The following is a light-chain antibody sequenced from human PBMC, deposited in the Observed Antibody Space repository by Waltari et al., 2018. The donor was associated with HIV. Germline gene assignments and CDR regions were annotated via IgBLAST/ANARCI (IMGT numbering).Light chain of an antibody. CDR3: QQYGTSYT. J-gene: IGKJ2*01. CDR1: QSISNNY. V-gene: IGKV3-20*01. CDR2: GAS. Sequence: DTVLTQSPGTLSLSPGERATPSRRASQSISNNYLAWYQQRPGQAPRLLIYGASSRATAIPERFSGSGSGTDFTLTISRLEPEDSAVFYCQQYGTSYTFGQGTKLEIK.